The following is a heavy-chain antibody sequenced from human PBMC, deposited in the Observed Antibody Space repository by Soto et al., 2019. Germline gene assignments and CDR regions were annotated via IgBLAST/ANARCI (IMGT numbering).Heavy chain of an antibody. J-gene: IGHJ3*01. V-gene: IGHV1-69*01. CDR3: AGSFKYGSGTFDALDV. CDR1: GGTSSDYA. CDR2: IIPIFGTA. Sequence: QVLLVQSGTEVKKPGSSVKVSCQASGGTSSDYALTWVRQAPGQGLEWMGGIIPIFGTANYAQRFQGRVPITADESSSTAYMELSRLKSEDTAVYYCAGSFKYGSGTFDALDVWGHGTMVMVSS. D-gene: IGHD3-10*01.